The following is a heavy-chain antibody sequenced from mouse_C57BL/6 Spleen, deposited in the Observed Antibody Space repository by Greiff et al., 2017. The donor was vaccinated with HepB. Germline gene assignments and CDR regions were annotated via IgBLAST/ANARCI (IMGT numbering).Heavy chain of an antibody. V-gene: IGHV9-3*01. D-gene: IGHD2-2*01. CDR1: GYTFTTYG. Sequence: QIQLVQSGPELKKPGETVKISCKASGYTFTTYGMSWVKQAPGKGLKWMGWINTYSGVPTYADDFKGRFAFSLETSASTAYLQINNLKNEDTATYFCARDLYYGYNGDYFDYWGQGTTLTVSS. CDR3: ARDLYYGYNGDYFDY. CDR2: INTYSGVP. J-gene: IGHJ2*01.